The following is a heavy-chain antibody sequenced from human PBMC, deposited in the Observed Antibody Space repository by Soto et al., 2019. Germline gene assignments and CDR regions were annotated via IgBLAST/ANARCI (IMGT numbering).Heavy chain of an antibody. CDR1: ACAFSGDS. CDR3: PGFPAAGGTSEYLQH. V-gene: IGHV3-21*01. J-gene: IGHJ1*01. Sequence: PGGSLRHSGADAACAFSGDSMNWVRQAPGKGLEWVSSISSSSSYIYYADSVKGRFTISRDNSKNTLYLQMNSLRAEDTAVYYCPGFPAAGGTSEYLQHWGQGTLVTVS. CDR2: ISSSSSYI. D-gene: IGHD6-13*01.